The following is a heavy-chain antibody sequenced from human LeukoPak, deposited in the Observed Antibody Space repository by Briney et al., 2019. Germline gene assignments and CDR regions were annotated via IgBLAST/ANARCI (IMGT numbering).Heavy chain of an antibody. D-gene: IGHD6-19*01. Sequence: GGSLRLSCAASGFTFSSYEMNWVRQAPGQGLEWVSYISSSGSTIHYADSVKGRFTISRDNAKNSLFLQMNSLRAEDTAVYYCARVATEHGWPTSFDYWGQGTLVTVSS. CDR3: ARVATEHGWPTSFDY. J-gene: IGHJ4*02. CDR2: ISSSGSTI. CDR1: GFTFSSYE. V-gene: IGHV3-48*03.